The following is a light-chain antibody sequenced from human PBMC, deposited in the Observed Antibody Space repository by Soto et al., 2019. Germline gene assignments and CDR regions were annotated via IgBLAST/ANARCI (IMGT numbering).Light chain of an antibody. J-gene: IGKJ1*01. CDR2: DAS. V-gene: IGKV1-5*01. CDR3: PQYNSYSPWT. Sequence: DMPMTQYPSTLSASPGDRFTLACVASESIRTWLAWYQQKPGKAPKLLIYDASSLESGVPSRFSGSGSGTEFTLTISSLQPDDFATYYRPQYNSYSPWTFGQGPKVDIK. CDR1: ESIRTW.